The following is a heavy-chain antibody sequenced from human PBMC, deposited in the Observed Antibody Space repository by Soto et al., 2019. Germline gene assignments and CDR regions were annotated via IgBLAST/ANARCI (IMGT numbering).Heavy chain of an antibody. J-gene: IGHJ5*02. CDR2: MHYTGFS. Sequence: PSETLSLTCSFSGDSVTSHYLTWIRQSPEKGLEWIGYMHYTGFSHYNPSLKSRLTISVDTAKNQFSLQLSSVTAVDTAVYYCARQTGTLSWFDPWGQGTLVTVSS. V-gene: IGHV4-59*08. CDR3: ARQTGTLSWFDP. CDR1: GDSVTSHY. D-gene: IGHD1-7*01.